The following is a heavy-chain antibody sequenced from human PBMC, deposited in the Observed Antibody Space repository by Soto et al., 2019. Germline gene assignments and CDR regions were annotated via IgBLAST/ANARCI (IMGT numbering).Heavy chain of an antibody. CDR2: IIPIFGTA. CDR3: ARDRVAYSSSWYPSRSFDY. D-gene: IGHD6-13*01. J-gene: IGHJ4*02. V-gene: IGHV1-69*06. Sequence: GASVKVSCKASGGTFSSYAISWVRQAPGQGLEWMGGIIPIFGTANYAQKFQGRVTITADKSTSTAYMELSSLRSEDTAVYYCARDRVAYSSSWYPSRSFDYWGQGTLVTVSS. CDR1: GGTFSSYA.